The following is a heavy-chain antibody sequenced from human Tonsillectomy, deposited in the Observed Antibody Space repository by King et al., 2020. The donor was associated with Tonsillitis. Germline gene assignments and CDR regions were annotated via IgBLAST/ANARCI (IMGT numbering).Heavy chain of an antibody. D-gene: IGHD6-13*01. J-gene: IGHJ2*01. CDR1: GFTFSSYW. CDR2: IETDGSEK. CDR3: AREEGSSWYWGWYFDL. V-gene: IGHV3-7*03. Sequence: VQLVESGGGLVQPGGSLRLSCAASGFTFSSYWMSWVRQAPGKGLEWVAKIETDGSEKYYVDSVKGRFTISRDNAKNSLYLQMNSLRAEDTAVYYCAREEGSSWYWGWYFDLWGRGTLVTVSS.